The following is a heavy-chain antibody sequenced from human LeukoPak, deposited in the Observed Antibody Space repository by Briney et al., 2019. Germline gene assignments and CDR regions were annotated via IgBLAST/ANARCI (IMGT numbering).Heavy chain of an antibody. Sequence: GGSLRLSCAASGFTFSSYAMSWVRQAPGKGLEWVSAISGSGGSTYYADSVKGRFTISRDNSKNTLYLQMNSLRAEDTAVYYCAKASLTDYDSSGYYYQYYYYMDVWGKGTTVTVSS. CDR2: ISGSGGST. CDR3: AKASLTDYDSSGYYYQYYYYMDV. J-gene: IGHJ6*03. V-gene: IGHV3-23*01. D-gene: IGHD3-22*01. CDR1: GFTFSSYA.